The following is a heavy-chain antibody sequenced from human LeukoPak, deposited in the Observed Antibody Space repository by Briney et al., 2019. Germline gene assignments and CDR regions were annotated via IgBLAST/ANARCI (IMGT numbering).Heavy chain of an antibody. CDR1: GFTFSTYG. CDR3: ARDRYCSGGSCLYFDY. J-gene: IGHJ4*02. Sequence: GRSLRLSCAASGFTFSTYGMHWVRQAPGKGLEWVAVIYYDGTSRYYADSVKGRFTISRDNSTDTLYLDMNSLRAEDTAVYYCARDRYCSGGSCLYFDYWGQGTLVTVSS. D-gene: IGHD2-15*01. V-gene: IGHV3-33*01. CDR2: IYYDGTSR.